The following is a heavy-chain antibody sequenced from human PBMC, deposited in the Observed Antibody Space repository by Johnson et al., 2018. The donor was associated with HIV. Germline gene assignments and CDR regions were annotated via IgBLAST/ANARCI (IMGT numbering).Heavy chain of an antibody. Sequence: VQLVESGGGLIQPGGSLRLSCAASGFTVSSNYMRWVRQAPGMGLEWVSSISGSGGSKYSADSAKVLFSISRANSKNCLCVHVNSLSPEDTALYYCARAEGDYYDSGGWGPDAFDIWGQGTMVTVSS. J-gene: IGHJ3*02. CDR1: GFTVSSNY. CDR3: ARAEGDYYDSGGWGPDAFDI. D-gene: IGHD3-22*01. CDR2: SGSGGSK. V-gene: IGHV3-53*01.